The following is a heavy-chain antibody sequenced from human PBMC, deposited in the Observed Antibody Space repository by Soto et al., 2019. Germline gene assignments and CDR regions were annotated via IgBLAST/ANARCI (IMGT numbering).Heavy chain of an antibody. CDR3: ARGQLTGTYYFDY. J-gene: IGHJ4*02. CDR2: IYYSGST. V-gene: IGHV4-59*01. D-gene: IGHD1-7*01. Sequence: NPSETLSLTCTVSGGSISSYYWSWIRQPPGKGLEWIGYIYYSGSTNYNPSLKSRVTISVDTSKNQFSLKLSSVTAADTAVYYCARGQLTGTYYFDYWGQGTLVTVSS. CDR1: GGSISSYY.